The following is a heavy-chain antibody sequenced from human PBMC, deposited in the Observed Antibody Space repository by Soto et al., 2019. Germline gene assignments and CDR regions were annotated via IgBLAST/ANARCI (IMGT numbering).Heavy chain of an antibody. CDR1: GFTFSNYA. CDR3: AKAYFVWSSEQPYYFDY. CDR2: ISGSGGRS. V-gene: IGHV3-23*01. J-gene: IGHJ4*02. D-gene: IGHD3-16*01. Sequence: VQLLDSGGGLVQPGGSLRLSCAASGFTFSNYAMTWVRQGPGKGLEWVSGISGSGGRSYYADSVKGRFTISRDNSKSKLYLNMNSLRAEGTAVYYCAKAYFVWSSEQPYYFDYWGQGTLVTVSS.